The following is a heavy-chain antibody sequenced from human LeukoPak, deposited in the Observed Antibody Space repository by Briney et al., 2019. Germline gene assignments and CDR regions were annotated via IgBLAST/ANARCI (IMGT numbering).Heavy chain of an antibody. J-gene: IGHJ5*02. CDR1: GGSFSGYY. D-gene: IGHD3-10*01. Sequence: NPSETLSLTCAVYGGSFSGYYWSWIRQPPGKGLEWIGEINHSGSTNYNPSLKSRVTISVDTSKNQYSLKLSSVTAADTAVYYCARHSVTYYYGSGSYSWFDPWGQGTLVTVS. V-gene: IGHV4-34*01. CDR2: INHSGST. CDR3: ARHSVTYYYGSGSYSWFDP.